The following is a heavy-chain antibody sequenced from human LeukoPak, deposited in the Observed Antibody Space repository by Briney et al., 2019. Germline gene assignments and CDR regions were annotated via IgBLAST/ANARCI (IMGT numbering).Heavy chain of an antibody. CDR1: GYSISRAYY. V-gene: IGHV4-38-2*02. D-gene: IGHD6-13*01. CDR2: FYYSGST. Sequence: SETLSLTCTVSGYSISRAYYWGWIRQPPGKGLEWIGSFYYSGSTYYNPSLKSRVTISVDTSKNQFSLKLTSVTAADTAVYYCARDGYGPHWGQGTLVTVSS. CDR3: ARDGYGPH. J-gene: IGHJ4*02.